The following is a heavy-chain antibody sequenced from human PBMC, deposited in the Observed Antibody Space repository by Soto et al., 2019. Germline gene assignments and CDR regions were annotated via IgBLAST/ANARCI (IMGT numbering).Heavy chain of an antibody. V-gene: IGHV3-23*01. CDR1: GFTFSSYA. CDR3: AKGLPGYCSGGSCYLPLDY. CDR2: ISGSGGST. J-gene: IGHJ4*02. Sequence: GGSLRLSCAASGFTFSSYAMSWVRQAPGKGLEWVSAISGSGGSTYYADSVKGRFTISRDNSKNTLYLQMNSLRAEDTAVYYCAKGLPGYCSGGSCYLPLDYWGKGTLVTVSS. D-gene: IGHD2-15*01.